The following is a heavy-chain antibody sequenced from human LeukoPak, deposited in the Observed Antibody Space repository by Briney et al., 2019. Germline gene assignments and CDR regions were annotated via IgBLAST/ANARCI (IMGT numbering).Heavy chain of an antibody. CDR3: AREYAGGNSFHVIFHI. V-gene: IGHV1-69*06. J-gene: IGHJ3*02. CDR1: GGTFSRYV. D-gene: IGHD4-23*01. CDR2: IIPIFGST. Sequence: GASVKVSCKASGGTFSRYVISWVRQAPGQGLEWMGGIIPIFGSTNYAQRFQDRITITADKSTTTAYMELSSLRSEDTAVYYCAREYAGGNSFHVIFHIWGQGTMVSVSS.